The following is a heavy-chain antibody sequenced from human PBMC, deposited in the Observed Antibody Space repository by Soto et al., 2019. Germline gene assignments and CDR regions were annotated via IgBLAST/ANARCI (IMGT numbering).Heavy chain of an antibody. Sequence: QVQLVQSGAEVKKPGASVKVSCKASGYTFTSYGISWVRQAPGQGLEWMGWISAYNGNTNYAQKLQGRVTMTTDTARSTAYMGLRSRRSDDTAVYYCARGGGGCSGGSCYRAPPDYWGQGTLVTVSS. V-gene: IGHV1-18*01. CDR3: ARGGGGCSGGSCYRAPPDY. CDR2: ISAYNGNT. CDR1: GYTFTSYG. D-gene: IGHD2-15*01. J-gene: IGHJ4*02.